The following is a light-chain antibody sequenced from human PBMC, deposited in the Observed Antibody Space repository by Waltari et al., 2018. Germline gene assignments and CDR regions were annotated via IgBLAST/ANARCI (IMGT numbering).Light chain of an antibody. Sequence: QSALTQPASVSGSPGQSITISCTGTSSDVGGYNYVSWYQQPPGKAPKLMIYDVSNRPSGVSNRFSASKSANTAALTISVLQAEDEADYYCSSYTSSSAVFGGGTKLTVL. CDR3: SSYTSSSAV. CDR2: DVS. V-gene: IGLV2-14*03. CDR1: SSDVGGYNY. J-gene: IGLJ2*01.